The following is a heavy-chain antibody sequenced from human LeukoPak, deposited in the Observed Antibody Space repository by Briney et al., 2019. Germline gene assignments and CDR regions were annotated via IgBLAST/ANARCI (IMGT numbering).Heavy chain of an antibody. D-gene: IGHD1-7*01. CDR1: GFTFSGHG. CDR3: AKGVTGTTILYWFDP. J-gene: IGHJ5*02. Sequence: GGSLRLSCAASGFTFSGHGMNWVRQAPGKGLEWVSGITGSGATTYYADSVKGRFTISRDNSKNTLYLQMNSLRAEDTAVYYCAKGVTGTTILYWFDPWGQGTLVTVSS. CDR2: ITGSGATT. V-gene: IGHV3-23*01.